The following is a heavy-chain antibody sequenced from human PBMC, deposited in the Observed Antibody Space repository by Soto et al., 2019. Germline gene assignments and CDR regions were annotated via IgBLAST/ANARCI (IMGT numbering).Heavy chain of an antibody. CDR2: INLNSGGT. CDR1: GYTFTVYY. Sequence: ASVTFSCTSSGYTFTVYYMHWVRQAPGQGLDWTVWINLNSGGTNYAQKFQGWVTMTRDTSISTAYMELSRLRSDDTAVYYCARDRRSYCYDSRGGDYYYYYGMDVWGQGTTVTVSS. D-gene: IGHD3-22*01. J-gene: IGHJ6*02. V-gene: IGHV1-2*04. CDR3: ARDRRSYCYDSRGGDYYYYYGMDV.